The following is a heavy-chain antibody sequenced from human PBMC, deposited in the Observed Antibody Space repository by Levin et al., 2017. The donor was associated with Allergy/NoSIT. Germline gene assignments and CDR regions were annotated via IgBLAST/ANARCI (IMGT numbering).Heavy chain of an antibody. D-gene: IGHD5-12*01. CDR1: GSNFNSYA. CDR3: ARSSRGYGTFDY. CDR2: IYASADSI. J-gene: IGHJ4*02. Sequence: GGSLRLSCAASGSNFNSYAMSWVRQAPGKGLEWVSAIYASADSIYYSDSVKGRFTISRDSSKNTLNLHMNSLRAEDTAVYYCARSSRGYGTFDYWGQGTLVTVSS. V-gene: IGHV3-23*01.